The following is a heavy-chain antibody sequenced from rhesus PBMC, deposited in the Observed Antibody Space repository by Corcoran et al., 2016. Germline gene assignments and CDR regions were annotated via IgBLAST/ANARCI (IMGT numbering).Heavy chain of an antibody. CDR1: GGSFRSYW. D-gene: IGHD5-24*01. CDR2: INGNSGST. V-gene: IGHV4-80*01. CDR3: ARDRRYSGYTSFDY. J-gene: IGHJ4*01. Sequence: QVQLQESGPGLVKPSETLSLTCAGPGGSFRSYWWSWIRQPPRKGLEWIGEINGNSGSTNYNPSLKSRVTISKDASKNQFSLKLSSVTAADTAVYYCARDRRYSGYTSFDYWGQGVLVTVSS.